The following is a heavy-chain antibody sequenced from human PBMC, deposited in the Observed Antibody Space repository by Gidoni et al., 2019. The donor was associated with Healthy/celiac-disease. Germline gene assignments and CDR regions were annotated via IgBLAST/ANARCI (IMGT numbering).Heavy chain of an antibody. D-gene: IGHD1-26*01. CDR3: ARAGSRDY. J-gene: IGHJ4*02. V-gene: IGHV4-61*02. CDR1: GGSISSGSYY. Sequence: QVQLQESGPGLVKPSQTLSLPCTVPGGSISSGSYYWSWIRQPAGKGLEWIGRIYTSGSTNYNPSLKSRVTISVDTSKNQFSLKLSSVTAADTAVYYCARAGSRDYWGQGTLVTVSS. CDR2: IYTSGST.